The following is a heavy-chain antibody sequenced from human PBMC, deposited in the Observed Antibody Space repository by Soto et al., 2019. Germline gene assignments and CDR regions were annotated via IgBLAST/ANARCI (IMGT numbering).Heavy chain of an antibody. CDR3: AKGLAAMAVAGTGPFDF. CDR2: ISGSGSTT. J-gene: IGHJ4*02. V-gene: IGHV3-23*01. CDR1: GFNFRSYA. D-gene: IGHD6-19*01. Sequence: EVQLLESGGNLVQPGGSLRLSCAASGFNFRSYAMSWVRQAPGKGLEWLSAISGSGSTTYFADSVKGRFNSSRDNSKNTLYLQMTYLRAEDTGVYFCAKGLAAMAVAGTGPFDFWGQGNLVTVSS.